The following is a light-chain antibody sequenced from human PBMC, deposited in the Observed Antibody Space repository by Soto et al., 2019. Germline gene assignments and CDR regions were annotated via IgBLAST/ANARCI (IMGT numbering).Light chain of an antibody. CDR2: DDN. V-gene: IGLV1-51*01. CDR1: SSNIGVNS. J-gene: IGLJ1*01. CDR3: GSWDSSLSAYV. Sequence: QSVLTQPPSVSAALGQKVTISRSGSSSNIGVNSVSWYQQHPGTAPKLLIYDDNKRPSGIPDRSSGSNSRTSATLGITGFQTGDEAEYYCGSWDSSLSAYVFGTGTKVTVL.